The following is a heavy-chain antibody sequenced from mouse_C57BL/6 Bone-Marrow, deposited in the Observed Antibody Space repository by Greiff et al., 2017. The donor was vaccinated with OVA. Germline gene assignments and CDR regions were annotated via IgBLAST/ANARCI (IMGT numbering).Heavy chain of an antibody. V-gene: IGHV7-3*01. CDR1: GFTFTDYY. CDR2: IRNKANGYTT. Sequence: EVKVVESGGGLVQPGGSLSLSCAASGFTFTDYYMSWVRQPPGKALEWLGFIRNKANGYTTEYSASVKGRFTISRVNSQIILYRQMYALRAEYCAAYCCAYYDYDGGFAFWGQGTLVTVSA. D-gene: IGHD2-4*01. J-gene: IGHJ3*01. CDR3: AYYDYDGGFAF.